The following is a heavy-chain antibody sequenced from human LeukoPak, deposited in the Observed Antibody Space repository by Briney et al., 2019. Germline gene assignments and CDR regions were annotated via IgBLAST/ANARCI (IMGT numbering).Heavy chain of an antibody. Sequence: GGSLRLSCAASGFTFSSYEMNWVRQAPGKGLEWVSYISSSGSTIYYADSVKGRFTISRDNAKNSLYLQMNSLRAEDTAVYYCERDSGYYRSFDYWGQGTLVTVSS. CDR3: ERDSGYYRSFDY. CDR2: ISSSGSTI. D-gene: IGHD3-3*01. CDR1: GFTFSSYE. V-gene: IGHV3-48*03. J-gene: IGHJ4*02.